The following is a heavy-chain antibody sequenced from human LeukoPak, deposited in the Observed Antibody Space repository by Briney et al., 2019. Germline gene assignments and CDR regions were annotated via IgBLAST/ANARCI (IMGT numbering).Heavy chain of an antibody. D-gene: IGHD2-15*01. CDR1: GGSISGYK. CDR3: ARYWSGFDH. Sequence: SETLSLTCTVSGGSISGYKWTWVRRPPGKGLEWIGYIYDSGSTNYNSSLTSRVTISVDTSKNQFSLSLTSVTAADTAIYYCARYWSGFDHWSQGTQVTVSS. V-gene: IGHV4-59*01. J-gene: IGHJ4*02. CDR2: IYDSGST.